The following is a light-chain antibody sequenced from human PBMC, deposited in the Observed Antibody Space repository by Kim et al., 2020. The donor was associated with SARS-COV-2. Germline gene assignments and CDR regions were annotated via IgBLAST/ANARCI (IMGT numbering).Light chain of an antibody. CDR3: YSAADNNWL. V-gene: IGLV3-27*01. CDR1: VLAKRY. J-gene: IGLJ3*02. CDR2: KDS. Sequence: VSPGPTARITCSGDVLAKRYARWFQQKPGQAPLLVIYKDSKRPSGIPERFSGSSSGTTVTLTISGAQVEDEADYYCYSAADNNWLFGGGTQLTVL.